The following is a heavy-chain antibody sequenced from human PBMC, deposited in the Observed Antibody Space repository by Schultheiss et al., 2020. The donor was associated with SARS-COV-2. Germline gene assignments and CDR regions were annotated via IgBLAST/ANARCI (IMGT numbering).Heavy chain of an antibody. D-gene: IGHD1-1*01. J-gene: IGHJ4*02. Sequence: GGSLRLSCAASGFTFSSYAMHWVRQAPGKGLEWVSYISSSSSYIYYADSVKGRFTISRDNAKNSLYLQMNSLRAEDTAVYYCAREGGTRYFDYWGQGTLVTVSS. CDR1: GFTFSSYA. CDR2: ISSSSSYI. CDR3: AREGGTRYFDY. V-gene: IGHV3-21*05.